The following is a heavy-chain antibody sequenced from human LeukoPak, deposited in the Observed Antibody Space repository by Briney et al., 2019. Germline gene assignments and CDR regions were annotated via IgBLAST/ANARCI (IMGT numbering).Heavy chain of an antibody. Sequence: GRSLRLSCAASGFTFSSYGMHWVRQATGKGLEWVAVISYDGSNKYYADSVKGRFTISRDNSKNTLYLQMNSLRAEDTAVYYCAKDRYMVRGDYYYYYGMDVWGQGTTVTVSS. CDR1: GFTFSSYG. V-gene: IGHV3-30*18. CDR3: AKDRYMVRGDYYYYYGMDV. CDR2: ISYDGSNK. D-gene: IGHD3-10*01. J-gene: IGHJ6*02.